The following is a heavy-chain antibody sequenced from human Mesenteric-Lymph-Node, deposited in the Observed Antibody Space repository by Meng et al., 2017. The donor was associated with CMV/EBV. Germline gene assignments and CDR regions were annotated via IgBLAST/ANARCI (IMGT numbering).Heavy chain of an antibody. D-gene: IGHD3-10*01. J-gene: IGHJ5*01. CDR2: INPSGGGT. V-gene: IGHV1-46*01. Sequence: CKAPGGTFRKYGITWVRQAPGQGLEWMGIINPSGGGTSYAQKIQDRVTMTKDTSTSTAYMELSDLRPEDTAVYFCATGYGSGTSLDPWGQGTLVTVSS. CDR3: ATGYGSGTSLDP. CDR1: GGTFRKYG.